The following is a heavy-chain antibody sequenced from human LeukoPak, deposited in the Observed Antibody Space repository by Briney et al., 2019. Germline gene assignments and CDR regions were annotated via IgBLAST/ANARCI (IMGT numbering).Heavy chain of an antibody. CDR1: GGSISSYY. CDR2: IYYSGST. J-gene: IGHJ4*02. CDR3: ARSRQEYYYDSSGYLY. D-gene: IGHD3-22*01. Sequence: PSETLSLTCTVSGGSISSYYWSWIRQPPGKGLEWIGYIYYSGSTNYNPSLKSRVTISVDTSKNQFSLKLSSVTAADTAVYYCARSRQEYYYDSSGYLYWGQGPLVTVSS. V-gene: IGHV4-59*01.